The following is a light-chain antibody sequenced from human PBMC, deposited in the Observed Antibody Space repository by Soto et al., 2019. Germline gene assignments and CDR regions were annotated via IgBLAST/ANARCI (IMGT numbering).Light chain of an antibody. CDR1: KSNIGRNY. CDR2: DIN. J-gene: IGLJ3*02. V-gene: IGLV1-51*01. Sequence: QSVLTQPPSVSAAPGQTVTIACSGSKSNIGRNYISWYQQLPGTAPKLVIYDINKRPSGIGDRFSGSKSGTSAALGITVLQTGDEAYYFCASWDTTLSAVVFGGGTKLTVL. CDR3: ASWDTTLSAVV.